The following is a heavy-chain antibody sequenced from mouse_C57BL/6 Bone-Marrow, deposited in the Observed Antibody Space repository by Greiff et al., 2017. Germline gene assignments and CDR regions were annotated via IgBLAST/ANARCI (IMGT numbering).Heavy chain of an antibody. J-gene: IGHJ3*01. CDR1: GYTFTSYW. Sequence: VQLQQSGPELVRPGASVKISCKAPGYTFTSYWMQWVRQRPGQGLEWIGEIFPGSGSTYYNEKFKGKATLTVDPSASTAYLQLSSLTSEDSAVYFCARGGSYDGDPAWFAYWGQGTLVTVSA. CDR3: ARGGSYDGDPAWFAY. D-gene: IGHD2-3*01. CDR2: IFPGSGST. V-gene: IGHV1-56*01.